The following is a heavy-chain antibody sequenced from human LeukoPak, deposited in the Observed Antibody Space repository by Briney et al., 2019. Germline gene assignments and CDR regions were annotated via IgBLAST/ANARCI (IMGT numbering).Heavy chain of an antibody. J-gene: IGHJ6*02. V-gene: IGHV1-8*01. CDR3: ARVPDERFGEFGSYYHGMDV. CDR2: MNPNSGNT. Sequence: ASVKVSCKASGYTFTSYDINWVRQATGQGLEWMGWMNPNSGNTGYAQKFQGRVTMTRNTSISTAYMELSSLRSEDTAVYYCARVPDERFGEFGSYYHGMDVWGQGTTVTVSS. D-gene: IGHD3-10*01. CDR1: GYTFTSYD.